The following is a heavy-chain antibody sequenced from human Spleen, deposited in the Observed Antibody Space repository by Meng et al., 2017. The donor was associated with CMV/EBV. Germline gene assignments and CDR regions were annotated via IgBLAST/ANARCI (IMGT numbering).Heavy chain of an antibody. Sequence: GSCSSHGLSWVRQGTGQGLEWMGAIIAILGTVDYEQKVQGRVTITTDESTNTAYMELRSLRSEDTAMYYCASGGGRCSNGVCRWVDYWGQGTLVTVSS. CDR2: IIAILGTV. CDR3: ASGGGRCSNGVCRWVDY. V-gene: IGHV1-69*05. CDR1: GSCSSHG. D-gene: IGHD2-8*01. J-gene: IGHJ4*02.